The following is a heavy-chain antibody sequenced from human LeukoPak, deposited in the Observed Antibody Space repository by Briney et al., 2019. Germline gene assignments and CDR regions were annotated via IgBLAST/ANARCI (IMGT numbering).Heavy chain of an antibody. V-gene: IGHV4-39*01. Sequence: PSETLSLTCTVSGGSISSYYWGWIRQPPGKGLEWIGSIYYSGSTYYNPSLKSRVTISVDTSKNQFSLKLSSVTAADTAVYYCARGFEMATPDYWGQGTLVTVSS. J-gene: IGHJ4*02. CDR1: GGSISSYY. CDR3: ARGFEMATPDY. CDR2: IYYSGST. D-gene: IGHD5-24*01.